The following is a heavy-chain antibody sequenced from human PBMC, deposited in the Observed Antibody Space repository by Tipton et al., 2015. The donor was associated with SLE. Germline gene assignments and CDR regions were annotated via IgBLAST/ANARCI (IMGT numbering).Heavy chain of an antibody. Sequence: TLSLTCTVSGGSISSSVYYWGWIRQPPGKGLEWIASMYKSGATYYKASLKSRVTISVDTSTNQVFLKLRSVTAADTAVYYCARRDYAFSSEYYSIDNWGQGTLVTVSS. J-gene: IGHJ4*02. CDR2: MYKSGAT. V-gene: IGHV4-39*01. CDR1: GGSISSSVYY. CDR3: ARRDYAFSSEYYSIDN. D-gene: IGHD3-3*01.